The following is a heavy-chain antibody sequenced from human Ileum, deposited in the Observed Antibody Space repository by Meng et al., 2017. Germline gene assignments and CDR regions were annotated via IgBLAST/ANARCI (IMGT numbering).Heavy chain of an antibody. CDR2: IYPSGTT. V-gene: IGHV4-61*02. Sequence: LRLSCTVSGDSINNRDYYWTWIRQPAGKGLEWIGRIYPSGTTNYNPSLKSRLTISLDTSKNQFSLKLSSVTATDTAVYYCVRTFDTWGQGALVTVSS. J-gene: IGHJ4*02. CDR1: GDSINNRDYY. CDR3: VRTFDT.